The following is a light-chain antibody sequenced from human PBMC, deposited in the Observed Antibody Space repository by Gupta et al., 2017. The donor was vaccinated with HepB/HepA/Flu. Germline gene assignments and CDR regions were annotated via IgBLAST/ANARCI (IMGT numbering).Light chain of an antibody. CDR3: QHDNNWHPWT. J-gene: IGKJ1*01. CDR1: QSISSD. CDR2: GAS. Sequence: EIVMTQSPATLSVSPGERATLSCRASQSISSDLAWYQQKPGQTPRLLIYGASTRATGIPVRFSGSGYGTDFTLTISSRQSEDFAVYYCQHDNNWHPWTFGQGTKLEIK. V-gene: IGKV3-15*01.